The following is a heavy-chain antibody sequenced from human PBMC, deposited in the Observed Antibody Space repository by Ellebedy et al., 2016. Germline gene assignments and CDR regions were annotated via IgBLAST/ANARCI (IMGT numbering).Heavy chain of an antibody. J-gene: IGHJ4*02. D-gene: IGHD5-12*01. Sequence: ASVKVSCKASGYSFTSYYLHWVRQAPGQGLEWMGLIIPRSGSTNYAQKFQGRVPITKDTPTSTVYMELSSLRSEDTAVYYCTRSGYTGYDFLARYWGQGTLDTVSS. CDR1: GYSFTSYY. CDR3: TRSGYTGYDFLARY. CDR2: IIPRSGST. V-gene: IGHV1-46*01.